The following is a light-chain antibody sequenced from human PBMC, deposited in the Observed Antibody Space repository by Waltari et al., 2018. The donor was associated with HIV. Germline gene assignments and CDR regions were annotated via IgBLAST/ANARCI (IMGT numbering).Light chain of an antibody. J-gene: IGLJ1*01. Sequence: QSALTQPASVSGSPGQSITISCTGTSSDVGGYNYVSWSQQHPGKAPKPMIYDVSNRPSGVSNRFSGSKSGNTASLTISGLQAEDEADYYCSSYTSSNTLPYVFGTGTKVTVL. V-gene: IGLV2-14*03. CDR1: SSDVGGYNY. CDR3: SSYTSSNTLPYV. CDR2: DVS.